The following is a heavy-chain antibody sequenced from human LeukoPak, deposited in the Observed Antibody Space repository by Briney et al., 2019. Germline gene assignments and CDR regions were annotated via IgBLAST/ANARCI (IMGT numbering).Heavy chain of an antibody. D-gene: IGHD1-14*01. CDR1: GFTFDDYA. Sequence: GESLRLSCAASGFTFDDYAMHWVRQAPGKGLEWVSGISWNSGSIGYADSVKGRFTISRDNAKNSLYLQMNSLRAEDTAVYYCARAGPLYYYYYMDVWGKGTTVTVSS. J-gene: IGHJ6*03. V-gene: IGHV3-9*01. CDR3: ARAGPLYYYYYMDV. CDR2: ISWNSGSI.